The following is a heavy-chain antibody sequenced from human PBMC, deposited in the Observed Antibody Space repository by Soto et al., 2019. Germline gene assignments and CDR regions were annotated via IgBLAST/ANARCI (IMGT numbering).Heavy chain of an antibody. D-gene: IGHD2-15*01. Sequence: GGSLRLSCAASGFTFSTYPMNWVRQTPGKGLEWVSTITSGGDGTYYADSVKGRFTISRENSRSTLYLQMNSLRAEDTAMYYCTKSGGYCSGGICYPNWFDSLGLGTLVTVSS. J-gene: IGHJ5*01. V-gene: IGHV3-23*01. CDR2: ITSGGDGT. CDR3: TKSGGYCSGGICYPNWFDS. CDR1: GFTFSTYP.